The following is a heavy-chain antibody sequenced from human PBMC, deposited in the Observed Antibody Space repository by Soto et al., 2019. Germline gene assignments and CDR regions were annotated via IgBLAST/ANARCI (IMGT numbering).Heavy chain of an antibody. CDR1: GFTFSSYA. CDR2: ISYDGSNK. D-gene: IGHD3-3*01. V-gene: IGHV3-30-3*01. CDR3: AKASIFGVVMSSFDY. J-gene: IGHJ4*02. Sequence: GSLRLSCAASGFTFSSYAMHWVRQAPGKGLEWVAVISYDGSNKYYADSVKGRFTISRDNSKNTLYLQMNSLRAEDTAVYYCAKASIFGVVMSSFDYWGQGTLVTVSS.